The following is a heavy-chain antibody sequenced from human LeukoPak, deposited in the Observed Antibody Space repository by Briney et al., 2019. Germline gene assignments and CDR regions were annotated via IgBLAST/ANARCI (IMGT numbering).Heavy chain of an antibody. CDR3: ARGYYYDSSGYYHAGWFDP. CDR2: MNPNSGNT. J-gene: IGHJ5*02. Sequence: GASVKVSCKASGYTFTSYDINWVRQATGQGLEWMGWMNPNSGNTGYAQKFQGRVTMTRNTPISTAYMELSSLRSEDTAVYYCARGYYYDSSGYYHAGWFDPWGQGTLVTVSS. CDR1: GYTFTSYD. V-gene: IGHV1-8*01. D-gene: IGHD3-22*01.